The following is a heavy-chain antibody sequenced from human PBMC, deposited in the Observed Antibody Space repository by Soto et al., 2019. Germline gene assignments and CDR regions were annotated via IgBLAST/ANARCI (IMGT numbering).Heavy chain of an antibody. J-gene: IGHJ6*02. CDR1: GGTFSSYA. V-gene: IGHV1-69*01. Sequence: QVQLVQSGDEVKKPGSSVKVSCKASGGTFSSYAISWVRQAPGQGLEWMGGIIPIFGTANYAQKFQGRVTITADESTSTDYMELSSLRSEDTAVYYCARVRDCGVDCYSSYGMDVWGQGTTVTVSS. CDR2: IIPIFGTA. CDR3: ARVRDCGVDCYSSYGMDV. D-gene: IGHD2-21*02.